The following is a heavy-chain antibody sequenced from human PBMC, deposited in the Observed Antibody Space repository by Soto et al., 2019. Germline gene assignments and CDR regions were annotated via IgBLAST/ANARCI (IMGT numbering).Heavy chain of an antibody. J-gene: IGHJ4*02. Sequence: SELMLVPSSVADVTSSNQACYCSWIKQPPGKRLEWIGYVYYSGTTNYNPSLKSRVTISVDMSKNQFSLRLSSVTAADTALYHCALSTAVPNTRRSRSVFDYWGQGTLVTVS. CDR2: VYYSGTT. CDR1: DVTSSNQACY. V-gene: IGHV4-61*08. D-gene: IGHD4-17*01. CDR3: ALSTAVPNTRRSRSVFDY.